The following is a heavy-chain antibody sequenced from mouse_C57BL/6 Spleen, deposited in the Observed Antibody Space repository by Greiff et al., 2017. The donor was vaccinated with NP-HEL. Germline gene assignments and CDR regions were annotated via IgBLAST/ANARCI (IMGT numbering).Heavy chain of an antibody. CDR2: ISSGSSTI. CDR1: GFTFSDYG. Sequence: EVKVVESGGGLVKPGGSLKLSCAASGFTFSDYGMHWVRQAPEKGLEWVAYISSGSSTIYYADTVKGRFTISRDNAKNTLFLQMTSLRSEDTAMYYCARGFTTVVDYAMDYWGQGTSVTVSS. V-gene: IGHV5-17*01. D-gene: IGHD1-1*01. CDR3: ARGFTTVVDYAMDY. J-gene: IGHJ4*01.